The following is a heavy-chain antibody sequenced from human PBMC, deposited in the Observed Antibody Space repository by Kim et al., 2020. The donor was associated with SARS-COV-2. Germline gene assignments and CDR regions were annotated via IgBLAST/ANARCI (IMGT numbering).Heavy chain of an antibody. V-gene: IGHV3-66*01. Sequence: GRTYYAEPVNGRFTNSRDNAKTTLYLQMNSLRAEDTAVYYCARGAGSSLGWGQGTLVTVSS. CDR3: ARGAGSSLG. J-gene: IGHJ4*02. D-gene: IGHD6-19*01. CDR2: GRT.